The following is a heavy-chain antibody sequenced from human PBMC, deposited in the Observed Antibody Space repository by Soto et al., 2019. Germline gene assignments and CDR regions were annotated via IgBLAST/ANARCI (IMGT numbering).Heavy chain of an antibody. J-gene: IGHJ4*02. CDR2: IIERGITT. D-gene: IGHD2-8*01. CDR1: GFNFSNFD. Sequence: PAWSLRLSCVASGFNFSNFDMNWVRQAPGRGLEWISLIIERGITTTYADSVRSRFTVSRDNAQSSLYLQMDRLTVEDTGVYYCARGGVVWGRGVLVTVSS. CDR3: ARGGVV. V-gene: IGHV3-48*03.